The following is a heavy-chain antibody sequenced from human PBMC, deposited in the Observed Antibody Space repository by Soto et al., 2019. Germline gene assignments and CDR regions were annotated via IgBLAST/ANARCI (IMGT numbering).Heavy chain of an antibody. Sequence: SEALSLTCTVSGGSISSGGYYWSWIRQHPGKGLEWFGYIYYSGSTNYNPSLKSRVTISVDTSKNQFSLKLSSVTAADTAVYYCARDQSPTERPFFRSGYYGFDPWGQGTLVTVSS. J-gene: IGHJ5*02. V-gene: IGHV4-31*03. CDR2: IYYSGST. D-gene: IGHD3-3*01. CDR1: GGSISSGGYY. CDR3: ARDQSPTERPFFRSGYYGFDP.